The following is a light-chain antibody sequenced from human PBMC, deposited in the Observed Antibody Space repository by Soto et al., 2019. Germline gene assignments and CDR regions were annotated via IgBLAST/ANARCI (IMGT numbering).Light chain of an antibody. CDR2: DVS. CDR3: SSYTSRSTLYV. V-gene: IGLV2-14*03. J-gene: IGLJ1*01. CDR1: SSDVGGYNY. Sequence: QSALTQPASVSGSPGQSITISCTGTSSDVGGYNYVSWYQHHPGKAPKLMIYDVSNRPSGVSNRFSGTQSGNTASLTISDRHSEDEADYYCSSYTSRSTLYVFGPGTKLTVL.